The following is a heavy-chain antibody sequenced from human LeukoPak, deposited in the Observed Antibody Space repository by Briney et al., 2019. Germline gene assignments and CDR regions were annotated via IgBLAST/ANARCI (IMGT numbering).Heavy chain of an antibody. V-gene: IGHV1-69*01. D-gene: IGHD2-15*01. Sequence: SVKVSCKASGGTFSSYAISWVRQAPGQGLEWMGGIIPIFGTANYAQKFQGRVTITADESTSTAYMELSSLRSEDTAVYYCARVVLGYCSGGSCYPYVSAPEAYYYYGMDVWGQGTTVTVSS. J-gene: IGHJ6*02. CDR2: IIPIFGTA. CDR3: ARVVLGYCSGGSCYPYVSAPEAYYYYGMDV. CDR1: GGTFSSYA.